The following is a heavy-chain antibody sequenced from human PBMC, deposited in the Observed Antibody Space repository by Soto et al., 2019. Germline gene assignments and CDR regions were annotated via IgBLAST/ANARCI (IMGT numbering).Heavy chain of an antibody. CDR1: GFTFSKHW. J-gene: IGHJ6*02. CDR2: TKTDGST. CDR3: ARDNEGRSSSWESSGMDV. V-gene: IGHV3-74*01. D-gene: IGHD6-13*01. Sequence: EVQLVESGGGLVQPGGSLRLSCAASGFTFSKHWMHWVRQAPGQGLVWVSRTKTDGSTSYADSVKGRFTISRDNAKNTLYLQMNSLRAEDTAVYYCARDNEGRSSSWESSGMDVWGQGTTVTVSS.